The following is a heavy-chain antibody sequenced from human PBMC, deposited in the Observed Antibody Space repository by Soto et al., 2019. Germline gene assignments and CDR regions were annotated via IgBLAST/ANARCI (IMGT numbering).Heavy chain of an antibody. J-gene: IGHJ4*02. CDR1: GGSISTITW. CDR3: ARDLGSCSSTSCRPFDY. D-gene: IGHD2-2*03. Sequence: QVQLRESGPGLVKTSGTLSLTCAVSGGSISTITWWRWVRQPPGKGLQWIGEIYHSGSTNYNPSLKSRVTISVDKSKNQFSLELSSVTAADTAVYYCARDLGSCSSTSCRPFDYWGQGTLVTVSS. V-gene: IGHV4-4*02. CDR2: IYHSGST.